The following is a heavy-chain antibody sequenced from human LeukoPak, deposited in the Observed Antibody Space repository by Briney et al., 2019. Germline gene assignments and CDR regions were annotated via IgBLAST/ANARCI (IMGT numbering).Heavy chain of an antibody. CDR3: AKYYIEGRCFDY. J-gene: IGHJ4*02. V-gene: IGHV1-2*02. CDR1: GYTFTGYY. D-gene: IGHD3-10*01. CDR2: INPNSGGT. Sequence: ASVKVSCKASGYTFTGYYMHWVRQAPGQGLEWMGWINPNSGGTNYAQKFQGRVTMTRDTSIRTAYMELSRLRSDDTAMYYCAKYYIEGRCFDYWGQGTLVTVSS.